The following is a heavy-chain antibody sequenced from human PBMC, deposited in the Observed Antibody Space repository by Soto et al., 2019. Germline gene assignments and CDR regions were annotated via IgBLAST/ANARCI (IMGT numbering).Heavy chain of an antibody. Sequence: ASVKVSFKASGYTFTGYYMHWVRQAPGQGLEWMGWINPNSGGTNYAQKFQGRVTMTRDTSISTAYMELSRLRSDDTAVYYCARMWSVAARYYYGMDVWGQGTTVTVSS. D-gene: IGHD6-19*01. CDR1: GYTFTGYY. CDR3: ARMWSVAARYYYGMDV. CDR2: INPNSGGT. J-gene: IGHJ6*02. V-gene: IGHV1-2*02.